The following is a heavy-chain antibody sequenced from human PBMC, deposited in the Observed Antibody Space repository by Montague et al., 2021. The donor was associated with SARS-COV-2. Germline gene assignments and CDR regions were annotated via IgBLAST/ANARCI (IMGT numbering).Heavy chain of an antibody. Sequence: SRRLSCAASGFTFDDYAMHWVRQAPGKGLEWVSGITWNSGSIGYEDSVKGRFTISRDNAKNSLYLQMSSLRAEDTALYYCAKGVDSIGYSFAYWGQGTLVTVSS. V-gene: IGHV3-9*01. D-gene: IGHD3-22*01. J-gene: IGHJ4*02. CDR3: AKGVDSIGYSFAY. CDR2: ITWNSGSI. CDR1: GFTFDDYA.